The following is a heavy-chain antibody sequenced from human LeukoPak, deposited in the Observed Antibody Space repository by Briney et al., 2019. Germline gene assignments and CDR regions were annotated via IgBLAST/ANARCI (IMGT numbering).Heavy chain of an antibody. CDR1: GYTFTGYY. Sequence: ASVKVSCKASGYTFTGYYMHWVRQAPGQGLEWMRWINPNSGGTNYAQKFQGRVTMTRDTSISTAYMELSRLRSDDTAVYYCARDLIVVVPAAGFDYWGQGTLVTVSS. V-gene: IGHV1-2*02. CDR3: ARDLIVVVPAAGFDY. J-gene: IGHJ4*02. CDR2: INPNSGGT. D-gene: IGHD2-2*01.